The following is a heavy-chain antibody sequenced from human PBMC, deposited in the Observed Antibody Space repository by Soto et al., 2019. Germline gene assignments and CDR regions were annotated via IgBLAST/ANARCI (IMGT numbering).Heavy chain of an antibody. D-gene: IGHD7-27*01. CDR2: IYYTGST. Sequence: SETLSLTCTVSGGSISGSDNYWGWIRQPPGKGLEWIGSIYYTGSTYYSPSLKSRVTISVDTSKTQFSLKLTSVTAADTAVYYCATAFLTGEVWAWGQGTLVTVSS. V-gene: IGHV4-39*01. CDR1: GGSISGSDNY. CDR3: ATAFLTGEVWA. J-gene: IGHJ5*02.